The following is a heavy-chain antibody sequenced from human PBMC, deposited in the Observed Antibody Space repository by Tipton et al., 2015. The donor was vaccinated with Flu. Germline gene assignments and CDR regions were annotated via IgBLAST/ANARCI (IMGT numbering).Heavy chain of an antibody. CDR2: INPNSGGT. CDR1: GYTFTGYY. V-gene: IGHV1-2*02. CDR3: ARRRYDFWSGYSSGLNDAFDI. Sequence: QSGPEVKKPGASVKVSCKASGYTFTGYYMHWVRQAPGQGLEWMGWINPNSGGTNYAQKFQGRVTMTRDTSISTAYMELSRLRSDDTAVYYCARRRYDFWSGYSSGLNDAFDIWGQGTMVTVSS. J-gene: IGHJ3*02. D-gene: IGHD3-3*01.